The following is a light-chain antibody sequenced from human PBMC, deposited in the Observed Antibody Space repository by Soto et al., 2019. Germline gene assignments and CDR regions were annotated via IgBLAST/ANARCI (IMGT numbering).Light chain of an antibody. V-gene: IGKV1-39*01. J-gene: IGKJ2*01. CDR2: AAS. Sequence: DIQMTQSPSSLSASVGDRVTITCRASQRLSNYLNWYQHKPGKAPRLLIYAASSLQSGVPSRFSGSVYWTDFTLTISTLQPEDFVTYYCQQGYSTLDYDVGQGTKLEIK. CDR3: QQGYSTLDYD. CDR1: QRLSNY.